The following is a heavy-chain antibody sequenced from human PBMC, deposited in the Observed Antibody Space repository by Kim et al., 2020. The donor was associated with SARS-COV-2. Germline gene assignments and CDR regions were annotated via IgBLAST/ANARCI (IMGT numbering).Heavy chain of an antibody. CDR1: GYTFTGYY. J-gene: IGHJ6*02. V-gene: IGHV1-2*02. CDR2: INPNSGGT. CDR3: ARCIAAAVSGMDV. D-gene: IGHD6-13*01. Sequence: ASVKVSCKASGYTFTGYYMHWVRQAPGQGLEWMGWINPNSGGTNYAQKFQGRVTMTRDTSISTAYMELSRLRSDDTAVYYCARCIAAAVSGMDVWGQGTTVTVSS.